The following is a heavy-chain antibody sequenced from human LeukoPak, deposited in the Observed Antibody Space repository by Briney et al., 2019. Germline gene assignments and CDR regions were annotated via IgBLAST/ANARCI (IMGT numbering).Heavy chain of an antibody. D-gene: IGHD3-10*01. CDR2: INTNTGNP. CDR1: GDTFNKYA. Sequence: ALVKVSCKPSGDTFNKYAINWVRQAPGQGLEWMGWINTNTGNPSYARDFTGRFVFSLDTSVNSAFLQINNLKAEDTAFYYCTLGSYWGQGTLVTVSS. CDR3: TLGSY. V-gene: IGHV7-4-1*02. J-gene: IGHJ4*02.